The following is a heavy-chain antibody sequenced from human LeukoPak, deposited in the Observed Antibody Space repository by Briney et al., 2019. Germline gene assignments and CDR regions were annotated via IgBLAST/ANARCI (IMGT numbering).Heavy chain of an antibody. CDR1: GFSFTHYP. CDR2: VSNEGTNK. J-gene: IGHJ6*03. D-gene: IGHD3-22*01. Sequence: GGSLRLSCAASGFSFTHYPMHWVRQSPGKGLEWVGVVSNEGTNKFYADSVKGRFTIYRDNSKNTLDLQMNSLRAGDTAVYYCAKGSKLVVITRDHYMAVWGKGTTVTISS. V-gene: IGHV3-30*04. CDR3: AKGSKLVVITRDHYMAV.